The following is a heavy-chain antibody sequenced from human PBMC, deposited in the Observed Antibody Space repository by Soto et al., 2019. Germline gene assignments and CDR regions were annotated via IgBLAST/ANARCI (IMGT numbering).Heavy chain of an antibody. V-gene: IGHV4-31*09. CDR1: GGSISSGGYY. CDR2: IYYSGST. CDR3: AGTDYDHGEAV. Sequence: PSETLSLTCTVSGGSISSGGYYWSWIRQHPGKGLEWIGYIYYSGSTNYNPSLKSRVTISVDKSKNQFSLKLSSVTAADTAVYYCAGTDYDHGEAVSGQGPRFPVSS. D-gene: IGHD3-10*01. J-gene: IGHJ6*02.